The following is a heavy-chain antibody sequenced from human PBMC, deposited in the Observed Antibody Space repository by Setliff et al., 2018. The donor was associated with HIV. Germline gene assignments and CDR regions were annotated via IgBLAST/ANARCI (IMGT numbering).Heavy chain of an antibody. J-gene: IGHJ4*02. CDR2: IYHSGST. V-gene: IGHV4-59*11. Sequence: PSETLSLTCTVSGGSISSHYWSRIRQPPGKGLEWIGEIYHSGSTNYNSSLKSRVTISVDKSKNLFSLKLSSVTAADTAMYYCARIATYYDTSGYLIPYYFDYWGQGTLVTVSS. CDR1: GGSISSHY. CDR3: ARIATYYDTSGYLIPYYFDY. D-gene: IGHD3-22*01.